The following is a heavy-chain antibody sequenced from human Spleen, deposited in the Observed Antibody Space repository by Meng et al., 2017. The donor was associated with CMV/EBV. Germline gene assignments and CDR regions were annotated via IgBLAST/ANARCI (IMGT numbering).Heavy chain of an antibody. CDR3: ASSIIMIRGVMAY. Sequence: ASVKVSCKASGHTLTGSYVHWVRQAPGQRPEWMGWINPNSGGTNFAQKFQGRVTMTRDTSISTVYMELRRLRSDDTAVYFCASSIIMIRGVMAYWGQGTTVTVSS. J-gene: IGHJ6*02. V-gene: IGHV1-2*02. D-gene: IGHD3-10*01. CDR2: INPNSGGT. CDR1: GHTLTGSY.